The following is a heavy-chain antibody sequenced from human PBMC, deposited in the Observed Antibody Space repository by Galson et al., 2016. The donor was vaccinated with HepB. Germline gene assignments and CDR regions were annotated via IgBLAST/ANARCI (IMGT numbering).Heavy chain of an antibody. CDR2: IYSGGGT. CDR3: ARPTYPTGNFDF. J-gene: IGHJ4*02. D-gene: IGHD3-10*01. CDR1: GFTVSSNY. Sequence: SLRLSCAASGFTVSSNYMSWVRQAPGKGLEWVSIIYSGGGTYYADSVNGRFTISRDKSKNTVYLQMNSLRAADTAVYYCARPTYPTGNFDFWGQGTLVTVSS. V-gene: IGHV3-66*04.